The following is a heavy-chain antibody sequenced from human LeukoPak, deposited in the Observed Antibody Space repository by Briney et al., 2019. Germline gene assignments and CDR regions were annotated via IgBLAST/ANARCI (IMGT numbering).Heavy chain of an antibody. Sequence: GGCLRLSCAASGLTFNTYAMHWVRQAPGKGLQWMTVISNDGNTKYYADSVKGRFTISRDNSKNTLYLQINSLSAEDTAVYYCARAMVRGIPFDYWGQGTLVTVSS. CDR3: ARAMVRGIPFDY. CDR2: ISNDGNTK. V-gene: IGHV3-30-3*01. D-gene: IGHD3-10*01. J-gene: IGHJ4*02. CDR1: GLTFNTYA.